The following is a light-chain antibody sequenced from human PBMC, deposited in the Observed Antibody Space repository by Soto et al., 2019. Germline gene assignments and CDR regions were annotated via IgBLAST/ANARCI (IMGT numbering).Light chain of an antibody. Sequence: IEVTQSPSSLAASLGDRVTITCRASQTIGTYVNWYRQKSGAAPELLIYDASTLQSGVPSRFRGGASGTDFTLTISSLQLDDFATYYCQQSYNTPLTFGQGNKVDI. CDR3: QQSYNTPLT. CDR2: DAS. CDR1: QTIGTY. J-gene: IGKJ1*01. V-gene: IGKV1-39*01.